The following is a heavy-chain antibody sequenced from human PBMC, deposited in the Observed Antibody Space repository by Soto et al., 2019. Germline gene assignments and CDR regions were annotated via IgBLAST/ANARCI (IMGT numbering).Heavy chain of an antibody. CDR3: ARGGSYPVWVH. CDR1: GGSVSFDGYP. V-gene: IGHV4-30-2*01. J-gene: IGHJ1*01. D-gene: IGHD1-26*01. Sequence: PSETLSLTCAVSGGSVSFDGYPWSWIRPPPGRGLELIGYIYDSGDTYYTPTLKSRVTISVDRSKNQFSLNLRSVTTADTGMYFCARGGSYPVWVHWGQGALVTVSS. CDR2: IYDSGDT.